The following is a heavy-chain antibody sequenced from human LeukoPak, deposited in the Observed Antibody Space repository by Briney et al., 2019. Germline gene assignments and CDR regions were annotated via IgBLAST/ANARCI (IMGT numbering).Heavy chain of an antibody. D-gene: IGHD3-10*01. CDR3: AKVGVLAGSKYFDY. V-gene: IGHV3-21*01. CDR1: GFTFSGYS. Sequence: PGGSLRLSCAASGFTFSGYSMNWVRQAPGKGLEWVSSISSSSDYIYYADSVKGRFTISRDNAKNSLYLQMNSLRAEDTAVYYCAKVGVLAGSKYFDYWGQGTLVTVSS. CDR2: ISSSSDYI. J-gene: IGHJ4*02.